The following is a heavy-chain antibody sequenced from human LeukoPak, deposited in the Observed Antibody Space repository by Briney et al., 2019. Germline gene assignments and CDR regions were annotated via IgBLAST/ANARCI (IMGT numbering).Heavy chain of an antibody. CDR3: ARDLSTPAAVDAFDI. V-gene: IGHV4-4*07. Sequence: PSETLSLTCTVSGGSISSYYWSWIRQPAGKGREWIGRIYTSGSTNYNPSLKSRVTMSVDTSKNQFSLKLSSVTAADTAVYYCARDLSTPAAVDAFDIWGQGTMVTVSS. CDR1: GGSISSYY. CDR2: IYTSGST. J-gene: IGHJ3*02. D-gene: IGHD6-13*01.